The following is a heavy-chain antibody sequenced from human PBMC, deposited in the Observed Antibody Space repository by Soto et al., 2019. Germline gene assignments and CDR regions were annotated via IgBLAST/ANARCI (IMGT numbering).Heavy chain of an antibody. V-gene: IGHV3-23*01. CDR1: GFTFISFA. CDR3: AKDKVSDSIGYYSY. Sequence: EVQLLESGGDLIQPGGSLRLSCAASGFTFISFALTWVRQAPGKGLEWVSSVTGSGDRTYYADSVKGRFTISRDDSKNTLYLQMNSLRDEDTAVYYCAKDKVSDSIGYYSYWGQGTLVTVSS. CDR2: VTGSGDRT. J-gene: IGHJ4*02. D-gene: IGHD3-22*01.